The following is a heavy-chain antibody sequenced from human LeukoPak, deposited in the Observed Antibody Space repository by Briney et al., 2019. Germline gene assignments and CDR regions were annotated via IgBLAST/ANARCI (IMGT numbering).Heavy chain of an antibody. CDR1: GYTFTGYY. J-gene: IGHJ4*02. CDR3: ARVYHPITMMVVVIFDY. V-gene: IGHV1-2*02. D-gene: IGHD3-22*01. Sequence: ASVKVSCKVSGYTFTGYYMHWVRQAPGQGLEWMGWINPNSGGTNYAQKFQGRVTMTRDTSISTAYMELSRLRSDDTAVYYCARVYHPITMMVVVIFDYWGQGTLVTVSS. CDR2: INPNSGGT.